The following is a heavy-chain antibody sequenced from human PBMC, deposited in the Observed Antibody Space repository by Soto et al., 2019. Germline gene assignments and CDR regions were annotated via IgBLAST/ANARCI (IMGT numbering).Heavy chain of an antibody. CDR1: GGSISNYY. CDR2: VHDSWGS. CDR3: AKGRQQLAPGVGYGMDV. D-gene: IGHD6-13*01. V-gene: IGHV4-59*08. J-gene: IGHJ6*02. Sequence: XXTLSLPFTVSGGSISNYYWGWFLQTPGKGLEWIGYVHDSWGSNYNPSLKSRVAISLDTSKSQFSLKLTSVTATDKAVYYCAKGRQQLAPGVGYGMDVWGQGTTVTVSS.